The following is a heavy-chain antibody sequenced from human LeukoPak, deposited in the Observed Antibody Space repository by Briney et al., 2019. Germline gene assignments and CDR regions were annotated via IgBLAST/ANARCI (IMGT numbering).Heavy chain of an antibody. CDR3: ARDLFYDSSGYYFWPT. J-gene: IGHJ5*02. Sequence: ASVKVSCKASGYTFTSYGISWVRQAPGQGLEWMGWISAYKGNTNYAQKLQGRVTMTTDTSKSTAYMGLSSLRTDDTGVYYCARDLFYDSSGYYFWPTWGQGTLVTVSS. CDR2: ISAYKGNT. D-gene: IGHD3-22*01. V-gene: IGHV1-18*01. CDR1: GYTFTSYG.